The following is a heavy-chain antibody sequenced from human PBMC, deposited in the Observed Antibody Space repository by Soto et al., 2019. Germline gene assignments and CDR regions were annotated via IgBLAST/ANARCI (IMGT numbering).Heavy chain of an antibody. CDR2: IANDGRSE. CDR3: AKDKGRTAIDY. J-gene: IGHJ4*02. Sequence: QVHLVESGGGVVQPGRSLRLSCATSELTFSAAGMHWVRQAPGKGLEWVAFIANDGRSESYADSVKGRFTISRDNSQNRLYLQMNGLRAEDTAVYYCAKDKGRTAIDYWGQGTLVSVSS. CDR1: ELTFSAAG. V-gene: IGHV3-30*18.